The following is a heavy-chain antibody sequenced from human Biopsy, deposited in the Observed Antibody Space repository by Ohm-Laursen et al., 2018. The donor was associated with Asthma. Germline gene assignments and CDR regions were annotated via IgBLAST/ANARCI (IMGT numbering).Heavy chain of an antibody. CDR2: SNSVFGTT. CDR1: GGTFNTYV. CDR3: ARKAGSCISRTCYSLDF. V-gene: IGHV1-69*01. J-gene: IGHJ4*02. Sequence: GASVKVSCKSLGGTFNTYVIGWVRQAPGPGLEWMGGSNSVFGTTTYPQKFQDRVTITADDSTSTVYMELSSLRSEDTAVYYCARKAGSCISRTCYSLDFWGQGTLVTVSS. D-gene: IGHD2-2*01.